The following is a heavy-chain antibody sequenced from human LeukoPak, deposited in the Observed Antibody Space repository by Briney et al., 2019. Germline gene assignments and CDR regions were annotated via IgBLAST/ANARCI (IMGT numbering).Heavy chain of an antibody. D-gene: IGHD3-10*01. CDR2: ISWNSGSI. V-gene: IGHV3-9*01. J-gene: IGHJ4*02. CDR1: GFTFDDYA. CDR3: AKGPNYGSGSYLDY. Sequence: GRSLRLSCAASGFTFDDYAMHWVRQAPGKGLEWVSGISWNSGSIGYADSVKGRFTISRDNAKNSLYLQMNSLRAEDTALYYCAKGPNYGSGSYLDYWGQGTLVTVSS.